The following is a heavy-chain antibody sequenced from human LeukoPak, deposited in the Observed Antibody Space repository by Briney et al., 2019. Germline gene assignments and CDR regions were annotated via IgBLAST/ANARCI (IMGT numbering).Heavy chain of an antibody. CDR1: GFIFSNFA. CDR3: ARIRIPLREGFDY. Sequence: GGSLRLSCAASGFIFSNFAMHWVRQAPGKGLEYVAAISSNGGSTYHANSVKGRFTISRDNSKNTLYLQMGSLRAEDMAVYYCARIRIPLREGFDYWGPGTLVTVSS. CDR2: ISSNGGST. D-gene: IGHD4-17*01. J-gene: IGHJ4*02. V-gene: IGHV3-64*01.